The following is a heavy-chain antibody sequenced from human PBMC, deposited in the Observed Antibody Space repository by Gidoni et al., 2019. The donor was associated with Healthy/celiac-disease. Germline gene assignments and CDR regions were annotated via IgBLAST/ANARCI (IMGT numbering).Heavy chain of an antibody. Sequence: QLQLQESGSGLVKPSQTLSLTCAVSGGPISSGGYSWSWIRQPPGKGMEWIGYIYHSGRTYYNPSLKSRVTISVDRSKNQFSLKLSSVTAADTAVYYCARELLGWFDPWGQGTLVTVSS. CDR1: GGPISSGGYS. J-gene: IGHJ5*02. CDR2: IYHSGRT. V-gene: IGHV4-30-2*01. CDR3: ARELLGWFDP.